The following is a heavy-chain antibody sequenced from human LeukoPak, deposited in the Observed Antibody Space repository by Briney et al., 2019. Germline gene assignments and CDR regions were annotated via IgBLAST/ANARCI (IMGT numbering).Heavy chain of an antibody. CDR3: VRGRGLGVVSPYFDY. D-gene: IGHD3-3*01. J-gene: IGHJ4*02. V-gene: IGHV3-53*01. CDR2: IYGDGRT. Sequence: PGGSLRLSCVVSGFSVSNNYIIWVRQAPGNGLERVSVIYGDGRTSHSASVRGRFTISRDNSKNIVSLQMNNLRAEDTAVYYCVRGRGLGVVSPYFDYWGQGTLVTVSS. CDR1: GFSVSNNY.